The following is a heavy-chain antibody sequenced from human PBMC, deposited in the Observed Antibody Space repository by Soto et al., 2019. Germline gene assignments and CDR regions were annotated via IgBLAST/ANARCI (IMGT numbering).Heavy chain of an antibody. CDR3: ARVRREQLVTHYFDY. CDR2: INHSGSA. Sequence: SETLFLTCAVYGKSFSGHIWTWIRQPPGKGLQWIGQINHSGSASYNPSLKSRVTISVDTSKSQFSLKLSSVTAADTAAYYRARVRREQLVTHYFDYWGQGTLVTVSS. D-gene: IGHD6-13*01. CDR1: GKSFSGHI. J-gene: IGHJ4*02. V-gene: IGHV4-34*01.